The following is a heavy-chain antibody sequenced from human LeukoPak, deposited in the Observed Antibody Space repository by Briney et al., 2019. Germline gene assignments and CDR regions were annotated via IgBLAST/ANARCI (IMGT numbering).Heavy chain of an antibody. CDR1: GGSISGNY. J-gene: IGHJ5*02. Sequence: PSETLSLTCTVSGGSISGNYWSWIRQPPGKGLEWIGYIYYSGSTNYNPSLKSRVTISVDTSKNQFSLKLSSVTAADTAVYYCARRGSSWLNWFDPWGQGTLVTVSS. CDR2: IYYSGST. V-gene: IGHV4-59*08. CDR3: ARRGSSWLNWFDP. D-gene: IGHD6-13*01.